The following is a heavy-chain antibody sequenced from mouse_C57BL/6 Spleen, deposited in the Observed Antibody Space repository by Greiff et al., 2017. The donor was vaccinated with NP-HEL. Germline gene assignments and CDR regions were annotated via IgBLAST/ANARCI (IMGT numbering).Heavy chain of an antibody. CDR3: TKGDGSWFGC. J-gene: IGHJ3*01. V-gene: IGHV14-4*01. D-gene: IGHD2-3*01. CDR2: IDPENGDT. Sequence: EVQLVESGAELVRPGASVKLSCTASGFNIKDDYMHWVKQRPEQGLEWIGWIDPENGDTEYASKVQGKATITADTASNTAYLQLSSLTSEDTAVYYCTKGDGSWFGCWGQGALVTVSA. CDR1: GFNIKDDY.